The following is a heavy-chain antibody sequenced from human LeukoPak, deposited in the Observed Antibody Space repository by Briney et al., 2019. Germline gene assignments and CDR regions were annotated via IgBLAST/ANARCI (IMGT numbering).Heavy chain of an antibody. D-gene: IGHD5-12*01. CDR1: GFTFSSYA. J-gene: IGHJ4*02. CDR2: ISSNGGPT. CDR3: ARDHSGAVADY. V-gene: IGHV3-64*02. Sequence: GGSLRLSCAASGFTFSSYAIHWVRQAPGKGLESVSGISSNGGPTYHADSVKGRFTISRDKSRNTVFLQMGSLRTEDTALYYCARDHSGAVADYWGQGTLVTVSP.